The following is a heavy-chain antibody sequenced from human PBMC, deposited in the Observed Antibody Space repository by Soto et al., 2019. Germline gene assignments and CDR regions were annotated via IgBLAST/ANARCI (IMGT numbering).Heavy chain of an antibody. CDR1: GGAFGTNE. V-gene: IGHV1-69*13. D-gene: IGHD6-19*01. Sequence: SVKVSWKACGGAFGTNERDWVRQAAGQGLEWMGRIFPNVGTADYAQKFEGRLSIIADESTSTVFMELSRLISADTAVYFCARARYSSRWGTFDRWGQGTQVTVSS. CDR3: ARARYSSRWGTFDR. J-gene: IGHJ4*02. CDR2: IFPNVGTA.